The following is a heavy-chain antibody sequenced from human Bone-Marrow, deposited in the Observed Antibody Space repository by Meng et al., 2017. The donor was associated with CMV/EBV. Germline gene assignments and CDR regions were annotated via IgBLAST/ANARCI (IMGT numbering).Heavy chain of an antibody. J-gene: IGHJ4*02. V-gene: IGHV3-23*01. CDR2: ISGSGETT. Sequence: GESLKISCATSGFTFSSYAMHWVRQAPGKGLQWVSGISGSGETTYYVDSVKGRFTISRVNSKNTLYLQMHSLRAEDTAVYYCAKDRTLFGLGSDYWGQGALVTVSS. D-gene: IGHD3/OR15-3a*01. CDR3: AKDRTLFGLGSDY. CDR1: GFTFSSYA.